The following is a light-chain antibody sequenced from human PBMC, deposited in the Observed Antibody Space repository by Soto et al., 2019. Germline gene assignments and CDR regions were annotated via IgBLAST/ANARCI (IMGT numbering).Light chain of an antibody. V-gene: IGKV3-15*01. CDR1: QNIYSN. Sequence: IVMTQSPATLSVSPGERVTLSCRASQNIYSNIARYQQRPGQAPRLLIYRASTRATGVPARFSGSGSGTDFTLTISSLQSEDFTVYSCLQYHNLWAFGQGTKV. CDR2: RAS. J-gene: IGKJ1*01. CDR3: LQYHNLWA.